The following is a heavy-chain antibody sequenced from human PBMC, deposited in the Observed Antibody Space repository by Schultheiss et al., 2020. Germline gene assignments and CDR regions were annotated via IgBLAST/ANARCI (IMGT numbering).Heavy chain of an antibody. Sequence: SQTLSLTCTASGGSISSSSYYWGWIRHPPGKGLEWIGSIYYSGSTYYNPSLKSRVTVSVDTSKNQFSLKLSSVTAADTAVYYCARQTYSSSWYLLDYWGQGTLVNVSS. V-gene: IGHV4-39*01. J-gene: IGHJ4*02. CDR1: GGSISSSSYY. CDR2: IYYSGST. D-gene: IGHD6-13*01. CDR3: ARQTYSSSWYLLDY.